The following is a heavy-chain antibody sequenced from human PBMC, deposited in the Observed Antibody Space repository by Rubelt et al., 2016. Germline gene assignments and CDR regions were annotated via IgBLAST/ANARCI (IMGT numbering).Heavy chain of an antibody. CDR2: IYYSGNT. CDR1: GASVSSAGYY. D-gene: IGHD5-12*01. J-gene: IGHJ4*02. Sequence: QVQLQESGPGLVKPSETLSLTCNVSGASVSSAGYYWSWIRQPPGKGLEWLAYIYYSGNTDYNPPPNDGLPLAGDTLKNQVSLGLTSGTAGDTAVYYCARALAYSGNGRFDFWGQGTLVTVSS. V-gene: IGHV4-31*02. CDR3: ARALAYSGNGRFDF.